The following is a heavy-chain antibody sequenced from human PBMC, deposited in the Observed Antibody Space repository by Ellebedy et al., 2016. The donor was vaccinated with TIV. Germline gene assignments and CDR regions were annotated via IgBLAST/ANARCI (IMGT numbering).Heavy chain of an antibody. D-gene: IGHD3-9*01. CDR2: INHSGST. CDR3: VRDWPGRYEARSWFDP. Sequence: SETLSLTXAVYGGSFSGYYWTWIRQPPGKGLEWIGEINHSGSTNYNPSLKSRVTISIDTSKNQFSLKLSSVTAADTAVYYCVRDWPGRYEARSWFDPWGQGTQVIVSS. V-gene: IGHV4-34*01. J-gene: IGHJ5*02. CDR1: GGSFSGYY.